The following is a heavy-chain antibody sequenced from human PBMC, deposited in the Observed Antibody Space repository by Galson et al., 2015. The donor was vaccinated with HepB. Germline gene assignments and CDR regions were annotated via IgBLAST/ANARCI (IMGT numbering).Heavy chain of an antibody. D-gene: IGHD3-10*01. Sequence: SLRLSCAGSEFTFSSYWMNWVRQAPGKGLEWVANINPDGSEKSYVASLRGRFTVSRDNDKNALYLQMDSLRAEDTAVYYWARRISLVRGIITKPDYYYGMDVWGQGTTVTVAS. CDR3: ARRISLVRGIITKPDYYYGMDV. J-gene: IGHJ6*02. CDR1: EFTFSSYW. V-gene: IGHV3-7*03. CDR2: INPDGSEK.